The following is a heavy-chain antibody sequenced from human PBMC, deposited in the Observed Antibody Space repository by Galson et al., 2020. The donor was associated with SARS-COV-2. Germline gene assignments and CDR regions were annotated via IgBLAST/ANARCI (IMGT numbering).Heavy chain of an antibody. J-gene: IGHJ3*02. CDR1: EYNFPSHW. V-gene: IGHV5-51*01. CDR2: IYPGDSDT. CDR3: ARHDGGTYRYTFDI. Sequence: GESLKISCKGSEYNFPSHWIGWVRQMPGKGLEWMGIIYPGDSDTRYSPSFQGQVTISADKSISTAYLQFSSLKASDTAMYYCARHDGGTYRYTFDIGGQGTMVTGSS. D-gene: IGHD1-26*01.